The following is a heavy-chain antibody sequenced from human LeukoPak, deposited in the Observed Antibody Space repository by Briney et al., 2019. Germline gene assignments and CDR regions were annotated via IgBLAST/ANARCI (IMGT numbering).Heavy chain of an antibody. CDR3: AKDLWVAGSAYYYYYYGMDV. CDR1: GFTFSSYG. CDR2: ISYDGSNK. V-gene: IGHV3-30*18. J-gene: IGHJ6*02. D-gene: IGHD6-19*01. Sequence: GGSLRLSCAASGFTFSSYGMRWVRQAPGKGLEWVAVISYDGSNKYYADSVKGRFTISRDNSKNTLYLQMNSLRAEDTAVYYCAKDLWVAGSAYYYYYYGMDVWGQGTTVTVSS.